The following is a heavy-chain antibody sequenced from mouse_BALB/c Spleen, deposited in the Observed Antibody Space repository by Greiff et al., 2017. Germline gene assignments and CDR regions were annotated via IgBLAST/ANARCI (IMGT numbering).Heavy chain of an antibody. CDR1: GFNIKDTY. Sequence: VQLKQSGAELVKPGASVKLSCTASGFNIKDTYMHWVKQRPEQGLEWIGRIDPANGNTKYDPKFQGKATITADTSSNTAYLQLSSLTSEDTAVYYCAYYCGSSYTWFAYWGQGTLVTVSA. V-gene: IGHV14-3*02. CDR2: IDPANGNT. J-gene: IGHJ3*01. D-gene: IGHD1-1*01. CDR3: AYYCGSSYTWFAY.